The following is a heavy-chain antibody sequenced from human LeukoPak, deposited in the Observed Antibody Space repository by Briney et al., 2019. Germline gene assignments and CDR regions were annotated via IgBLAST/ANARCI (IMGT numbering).Heavy chain of an antibody. J-gene: IGHJ4*02. D-gene: IGHD5-12*01. CDR3: ARQAGSGYSGTYFNY. Sequence: GESLKISCRGSGYSLTSYWIAWVRQMPGKGLEWMGIIYPGDSDTRYNPSFQGQVTISADKSITTAYLQWSSLRASDTAMYYCARQAGSGYSGTYFNYWGPGTLVTVSP. CDR1: GYSLTSYW. CDR2: IYPGDSDT. V-gene: IGHV5-51*01.